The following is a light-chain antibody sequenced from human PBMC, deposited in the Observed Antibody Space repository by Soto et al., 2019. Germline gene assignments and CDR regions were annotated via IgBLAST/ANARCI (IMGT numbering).Light chain of an antibody. CDR2: EVT. V-gene: IGLV2-14*01. CDR1: SGDIGSYNL. Sequence: QSALTQPASVPGSPGQSITISCTGTSGDIGSYNLVSWYQQHPGKAPKLIIYEVTDRPSGVSNRFSGSKSGNTASLTISGLQAEDEAEDYCSSYTNINTRACVFGTGTKLTV. CDR3: SSYTNINTRACV. J-gene: IGLJ1*01.